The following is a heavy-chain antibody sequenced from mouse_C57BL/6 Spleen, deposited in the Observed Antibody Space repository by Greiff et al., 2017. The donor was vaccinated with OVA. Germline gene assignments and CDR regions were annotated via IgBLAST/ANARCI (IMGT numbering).Heavy chain of an antibody. CDR2: IYPSDSET. V-gene: IGHV1-61*01. CDR3: AKNWEGDYYAMDY. CDR1: GYAFTSYW. J-gene: IGHJ4*01. D-gene: IGHD4-1*01. Sequence: VQLQQSGAELVRPGSSVKLSCKASGYAFTSYWMDWVKQRPGQGLEWIGNIYPSDSETHYNQKFKDKATLTVDKSSSTAYMQLSSLTSEDSAVYDCAKNWEGDYYAMDYWGQGTSVTVSS.